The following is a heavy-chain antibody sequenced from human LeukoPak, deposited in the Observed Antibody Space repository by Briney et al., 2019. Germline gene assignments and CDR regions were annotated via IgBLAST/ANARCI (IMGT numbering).Heavy chain of an antibody. Sequence: GGSLRLSCAASGFTFSSYAMHWVRQAPGKGLQWVAVISYDGSNKYYADSVKGRFTISRDNSKNTLYLQMSSLRAEDTAVYYCAREIVVVVAASGAKPQPDWGQGTLVTVSS. D-gene: IGHD2-15*01. V-gene: IGHV3-30*04. J-gene: IGHJ4*02. CDR2: ISYDGSNK. CDR1: GFTFSSYA. CDR3: AREIVVVVAASGAKPQPD.